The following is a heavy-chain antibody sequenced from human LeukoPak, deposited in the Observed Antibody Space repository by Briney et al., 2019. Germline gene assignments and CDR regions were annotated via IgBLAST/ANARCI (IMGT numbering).Heavy chain of an antibody. CDR3: AKDVMAASSAIQFFDL. CDR1: GLTFSNYA. Sequence: GGSLRLSCAASGLTFSNYAMSWVRQAPRKGLEWVSSLSDSGSTTFYADSVQGRFTISRDNSKNTLYLQMNSLRAEDTAVYYCAKDVMAASSAIQFFDLWGRGTLVTVSS. V-gene: IGHV3-23*01. CDR2: LSDSGSTT. J-gene: IGHJ2*01. D-gene: IGHD6-13*01.